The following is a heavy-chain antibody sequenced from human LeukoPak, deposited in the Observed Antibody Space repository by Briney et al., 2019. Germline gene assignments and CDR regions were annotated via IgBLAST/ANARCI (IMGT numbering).Heavy chain of an antibody. J-gene: IGHJ6*03. CDR1: GYTFSDYD. Sequence: ASVKVSCKAPGYTFSDYDINWVRQATGQGLEWMGWINPNSGNAGYAQKFQGRVTMTRNTSISTAYMELSSLRSEDTAVYYCARALAWGGSSYSYYYMDVWDKGTMVTVSS. CDR3: ARALAWGGSSYSYYYMDV. CDR2: INPNSGNA. D-gene: IGHD1-26*01. V-gene: IGHV1-8*01.